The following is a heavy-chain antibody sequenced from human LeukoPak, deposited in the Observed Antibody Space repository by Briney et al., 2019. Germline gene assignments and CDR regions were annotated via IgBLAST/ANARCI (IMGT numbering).Heavy chain of an antibody. CDR2: TRNKANSYTT. V-gene: IGHV3-72*01. Sequence: GGSLRLSCAASGFTLSDHYMDWVRQAPGKGLEWVGRTRNKANSYTTEYAASVKGRFTILRDDSKNSLYLQMNSLKTEDTAVYYCAREKVGARWFDPWGQGPLVTVSS. CDR1: GFTLSDHY. J-gene: IGHJ5*02. D-gene: IGHD1-26*01. CDR3: AREKVGARWFDP.